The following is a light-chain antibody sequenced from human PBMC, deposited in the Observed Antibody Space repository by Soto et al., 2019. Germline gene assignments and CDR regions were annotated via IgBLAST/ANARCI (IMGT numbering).Light chain of an antibody. CDR2: YKSDSDK. CDR1: SGINVDSYR. CDR3: MIWYNSAVV. V-gene: IGLV5-45*03. J-gene: IGLJ7*01. Sequence: QSVLTQPSSLSASPGASASLTCTLRSGINVDSYRMFWFQQKPGSPPQFLLKYKSDSDKQQGSGVSSRFSGSKDSTANAGILLISGIQSDDEADYYCMIWYNSAVVFGGGTQLTVL.